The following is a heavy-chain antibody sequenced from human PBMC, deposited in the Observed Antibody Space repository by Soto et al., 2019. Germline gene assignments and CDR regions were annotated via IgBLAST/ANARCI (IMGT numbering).Heavy chain of an antibody. CDR1: GVSISSGGYS. Sequence: SETLFLTCAVSGVSISSGGYSWSWIRQPPGKGLEWIGYIYHSGSTYYNPSLKSRVTISVDRSKNQFSLKLSSVTAADTAVYYCARGGNFWSGYSPPHYYYGMDVWGQGTTVTVSS. J-gene: IGHJ6*02. D-gene: IGHD3-3*01. CDR2: IYHSGST. V-gene: IGHV4-30-2*01. CDR3: ARGGNFWSGYSPPHYYYGMDV.